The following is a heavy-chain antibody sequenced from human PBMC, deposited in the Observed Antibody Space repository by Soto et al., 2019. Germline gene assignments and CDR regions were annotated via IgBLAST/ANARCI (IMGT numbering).Heavy chain of an antibody. Sequence: SETLSLTCTVSGGSISSGGYYWSWIRQHPGKGLEWIGYIYYSGSTYYNPSLKSRVTISTETSKTQFSLRLRSVTSADTAVYYCARGDSQVSSVFDYWGQGMLVTVSS. V-gene: IGHV4-31*03. CDR2: IYYSGST. J-gene: IGHJ4*02. CDR3: ARGDSQVSSVFDY. CDR1: GGSISSGGYY. D-gene: IGHD3-16*01.